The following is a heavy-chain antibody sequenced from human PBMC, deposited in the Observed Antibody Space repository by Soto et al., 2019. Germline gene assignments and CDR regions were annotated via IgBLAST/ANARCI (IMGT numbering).Heavy chain of an antibody. D-gene: IGHD6-13*01. CDR1: GFTFSNAW. V-gene: IGHV3-15*01. CDR3: ARESCSSSWYYYYYYYGMDV. J-gene: IGHJ6*02. Sequence: GGSLRLSCAASGFTFSNAWMSWVRQATGKGLEWVGRIKSKTDGGTTDYAAPVKGRFTISRDDSKNTLYLQMNSLRAEDTAVYYCARESCSSSWYYYYYYYGMDVWGQGTTVTVSS. CDR2: IKSKTDGGTT.